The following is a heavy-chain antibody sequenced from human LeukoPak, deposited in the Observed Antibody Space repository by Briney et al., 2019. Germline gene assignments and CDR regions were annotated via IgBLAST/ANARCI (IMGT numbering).Heavy chain of an antibody. CDR2: INHSGST. CDR3: ARGYYDYVWGSYRYYDY. J-gene: IGHJ4*02. D-gene: IGHD3-16*02. V-gene: IGHV4-34*01. CDR1: GGSFSGYY. Sequence: PSETLSLTCAVYGGSFSGYYWSWIRQPPGKGLEWIGEINHSGSTNYNPSLKSRVTISVDTSKNQFSLKLSSVTAADTAVYYCARGYYDYVWGSYRYYDYWGQGTLVTVSS.